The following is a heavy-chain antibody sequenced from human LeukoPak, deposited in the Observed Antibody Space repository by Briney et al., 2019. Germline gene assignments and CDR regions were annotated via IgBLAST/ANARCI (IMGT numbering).Heavy chain of an antibody. D-gene: IGHD1-26*01. Sequence: PGGSLRLSCGASGFRFNGHWMSWVRQAPGKGLEWVANIKQDGSTKHYADSLKGRFTISRDNPKNSLYLQMNNLRADDTAVYYCTRDTDGSLDYWGQGILVTVAS. CDR2: IKQDGSTK. V-gene: IGHV3-7*01. CDR3: TRDTDGSLDY. CDR1: GFRFNGHW. J-gene: IGHJ4*02.